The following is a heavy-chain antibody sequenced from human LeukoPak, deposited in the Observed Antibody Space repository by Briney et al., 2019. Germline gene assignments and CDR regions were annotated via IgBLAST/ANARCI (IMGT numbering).Heavy chain of an antibody. CDR1: GFTFSTYS. D-gene: IGHD6-13*01. CDR2: ISSSSTYI. V-gene: IGHV3-21*06. J-gene: IGHJ4*02. CDR3: AREHSSSWQTPDY. Sequence: GGSLRLSCAASGFTFSTYSMNWVRQAPGKGLGWVSSISSSSTYISYADSVKGRFTISRDNAKNSLYLQMNSLRAEDTAVYYCAREHSSSWQTPDYWGQGTLVTVSS.